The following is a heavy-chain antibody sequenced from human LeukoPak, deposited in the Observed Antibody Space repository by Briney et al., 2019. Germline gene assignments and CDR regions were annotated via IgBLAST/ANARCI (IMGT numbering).Heavy chain of an antibody. CDR1: GGSISSYY. V-gene: IGHV4-59*12. D-gene: IGHD1-26*01. J-gene: IGHJ4*02. CDR2: IYYSGST. CDR3: ARDHSGSYYDY. Sequence: ESSETLSLTCTVSGGSISSYYWSWIRQPPGKGLEWIGYIYYSGSTNYNPSLKSRVTISVDTSKNQFSLKLSSVTAADTAVYYCARDHSGSYYDYWGQGTLVTVSS.